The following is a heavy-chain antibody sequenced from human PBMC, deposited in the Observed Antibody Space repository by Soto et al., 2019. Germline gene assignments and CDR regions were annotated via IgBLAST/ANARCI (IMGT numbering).Heavy chain of an antibody. J-gene: IGHJ4*02. CDR2: IWVDGSDK. CDR1: GFTFSLYA. D-gene: IGHD2-2*01. CDR3: ARSGDCTCTSCHRRGPFDS. V-gene: IGHV3-33*01. Sequence: PGGSLRLSCAASGFTFSLYAIHWIRQAPGKGLEWVAAIWVDGSDKKYADSVKGRFTVSRDNSKNTLYLQMNSLRDEDTAVYFCARSGDCTCTSCHRRGPFDSWGTGILVTVSS.